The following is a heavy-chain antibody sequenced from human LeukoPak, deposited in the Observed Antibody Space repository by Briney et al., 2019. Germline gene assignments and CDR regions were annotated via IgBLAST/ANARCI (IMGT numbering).Heavy chain of an antibody. CDR2: IYYSGST. CDR1: GGSISSGDYY. D-gene: IGHD3-22*01. CDR3: ARAASSGYLYYFDY. V-gene: IGHV4-30-4*08. Sequence: SETLSLTCTVSGGSISSGDYYWSWIRQPPGKGLEWIGYIYYSGSTYYNPSLKSRVTISVDTSKNQFSLKLSSVTAADTAVYYCARAASSGYLYYFDYWGQGTLVTVSS. J-gene: IGHJ4*02.